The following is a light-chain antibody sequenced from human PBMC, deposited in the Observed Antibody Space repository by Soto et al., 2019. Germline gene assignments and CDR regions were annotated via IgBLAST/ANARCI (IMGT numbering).Light chain of an antibody. Sequence: DIQMTQSPSSLSASVGDRVTITCQAHQDISSYLNWYQHKPGKATKLLMYDASNLYTGVPSRFSGSGSGTDFTCTISRLQPENISTYDCQQYDNLPYTFGQGTKQEIK. CDR2: DAS. CDR1: QDISSY. J-gene: IGKJ2*01. CDR3: QQYDNLPYT. V-gene: IGKV1-33*01.